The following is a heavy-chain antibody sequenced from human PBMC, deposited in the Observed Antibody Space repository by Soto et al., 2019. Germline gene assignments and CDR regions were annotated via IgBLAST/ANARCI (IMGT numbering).Heavy chain of an antibody. V-gene: IGHV3-30*18. Sequence: QVQLVESGGGVVQPGRSLRLSCAASGFTFSSYGMHWVRQAPGKGLEWVAVISYDGSNKYYADSVKGRFTISRDNSKNTLYLQMNSLRAEDTAVYYCAKDVRSSSGWYGNWFDPWGQGTLVTVSS. CDR1: GFTFSSYG. D-gene: IGHD6-19*01. CDR2: ISYDGSNK. J-gene: IGHJ5*02. CDR3: AKDVRSSSGWYGNWFDP.